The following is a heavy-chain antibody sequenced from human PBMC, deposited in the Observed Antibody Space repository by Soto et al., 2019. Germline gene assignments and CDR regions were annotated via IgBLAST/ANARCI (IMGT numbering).Heavy chain of an antibody. CDR1: GYRFTGYG. Sequence: ASVKVSCNASGYRFTGYGLHWVRQAPGQGLQWMGWINPKSGATDYAQKFQGRVTMTREMSTNTAYLELSGLRSDDTADDTAVYYCAKSNYGGDDYFDSWGQGTPVTVSS. CDR2: INPKSGAT. J-gene: IGHJ4*02. CDR3: VYYCAKSNYGGDDYFDS. V-gene: IGHV1-2*02. D-gene: IGHD2-21*02.